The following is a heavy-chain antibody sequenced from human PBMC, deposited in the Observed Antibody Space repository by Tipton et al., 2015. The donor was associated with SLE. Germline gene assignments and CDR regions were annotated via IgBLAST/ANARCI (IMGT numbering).Heavy chain of an antibody. V-gene: IGHV4-39*01. CDR3: ARVGERYCSGGSCSEAFDY. Sequence: TLSLTCKVSGGSVSSSSYYWGWVRQSPGKGLELIGYIHWRGTTFYSASLKNRVTLSVDLSNDQFSLTLRSVTAADTAVYYCARVGERYCSGGSCSEAFDYWGQGTLVTVSS. CDR2: IHWRGTT. CDR1: GGSVSSSSYY. J-gene: IGHJ4*02. D-gene: IGHD2-15*01.